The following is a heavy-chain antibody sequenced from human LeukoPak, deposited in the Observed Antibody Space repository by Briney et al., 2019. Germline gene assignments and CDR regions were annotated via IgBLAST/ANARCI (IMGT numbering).Heavy chain of an antibody. D-gene: IGHD3-22*01. V-gene: IGHV3-30*02. CDR1: GFTFSSYG. CDR2: IRYDGSNK. J-gene: IGHJ4*02. CDR3: AKDSRPNQWLSSADIDY. Sequence: GGSLRLSCAASGFTFSSYGMHWVRQAPGKGLEWVAFIRYDGSNKYYADSVKGRFTISRDNSKNTLYLQMNSLRAEDTAVYYCAKDSRPNQWLSSADIDYWGQGTLVTVSS.